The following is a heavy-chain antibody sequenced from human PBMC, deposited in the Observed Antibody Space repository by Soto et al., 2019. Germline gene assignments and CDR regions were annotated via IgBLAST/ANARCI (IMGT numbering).Heavy chain of an antibody. D-gene: IGHD2-2*01. Sequence: GASVKVSCKASGYTFTSYGISWVRQAPGQGLEWMGWISAYNGNTNYAQKLQGRVTMTTDTSTSTAYMELRSLRSDDTAVYYCARDRVWGYCSSTSCLGNVFDYWGQGTLVTVSS. CDR2: ISAYNGNT. CDR1: GYTFTSYG. V-gene: IGHV1-18*04. J-gene: IGHJ4*02. CDR3: ARDRVWGYCSSTSCLGNVFDY.